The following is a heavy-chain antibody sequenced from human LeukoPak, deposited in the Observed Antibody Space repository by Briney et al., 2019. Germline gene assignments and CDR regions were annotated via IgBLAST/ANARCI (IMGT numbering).Heavy chain of an antibody. D-gene: IGHD6-19*01. CDR1: GYTFTSYY. V-gene: IGHV1-46*01. Sequence: ASVKVSCKASGYTFTSYYMHWVRQAPGQGLEWMGIINPSGGSTSYAQKFQGRVTMTRDMSTSTVYMELSSLRSEDTAVYYCARDLYPSVLRNSGWYYFDYWGQGTLVTVSS. J-gene: IGHJ4*02. CDR3: ARDLYPSVLRNSGWYYFDY. CDR2: INPSGGST.